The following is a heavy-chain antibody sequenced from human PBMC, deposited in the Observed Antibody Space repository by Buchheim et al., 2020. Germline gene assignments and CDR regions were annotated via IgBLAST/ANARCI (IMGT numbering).Heavy chain of an antibody. CDR3: AREGIAVAGTYYYYGMDV. J-gene: IGHJ6*02. V-gene: IGHV4-59*01. Sequence: QVQLQESGPGLVKPSETLSLTCTVSGGSISSYYWSWIRQPPGKGLEWIGYIYYSGSTNYNPSLKSRVTISVDTSKNQISLKLSSVTAADTAVYYCAREGIAVAGTYYYYGMDVWGQGTT. CDR1: GGSISSYY. D-gene: IGHD6-19*01. CDR2: IYYSGST.